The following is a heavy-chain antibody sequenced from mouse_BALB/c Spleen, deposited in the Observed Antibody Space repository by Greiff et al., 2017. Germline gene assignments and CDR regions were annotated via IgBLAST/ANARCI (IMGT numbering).Heavy chain of an antibody. CDR3: ARSYYGSSYDAMDY. J-gene: IGHJ4*01. V-gene: IGHV1S81*02. CDR2: INPSNGRT. CDR1: GYTFTSYW. Sequence: QVQLKESGAELVKPGASVKLSCKASGYTFTSYWMHWVKQRPGQGLEWIGEINPSNGRTNYNEKFKSKATLTVDKSSSTAYMQLSSLTSEDSAVYYCARSYYGSSYDAMDYWGQGTSVTVSS. D-gene: IGHD1-1*01.